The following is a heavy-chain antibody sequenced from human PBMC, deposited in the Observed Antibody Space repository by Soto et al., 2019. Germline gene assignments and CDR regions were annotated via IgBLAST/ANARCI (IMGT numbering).Heavy chain of an antibody. Sequence: ASVKVSCKASGGTFSSYAISWVRQAPGQGLEWMGGIIPIFGTANYAQKFQGRVTITADESTSTAYMELSSLRSEDTAVYYCARDREAVVTAISAGMDVWGQGTTVTVSS. V-gene: IGHV1-69*13. CDR2: IIPIFGTA. CDR1: GGTFSSYA. J-gene: IGHJ6*02. D-gene: IGHD2-21*02. CDR3: ARDREAVVTAISAGMDV.